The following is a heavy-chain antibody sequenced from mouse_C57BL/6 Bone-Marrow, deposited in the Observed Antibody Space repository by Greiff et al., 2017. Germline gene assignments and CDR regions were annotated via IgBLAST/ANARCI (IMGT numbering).Heavy chain of an antibody. CDR3: ARYRYWGFAY. J-gene: IGHJ3*01. CDR1: GFTFTDYY. V-gene: IGHV7-3*01. D-gene: IGHD4-1*01. CDR2: IRNKANGYTT. Sequence: EVKLMESGGGLVQPGGSLSLSCAASGFTFTDYYMSWVRQPPGKALEWLGFIRNKANGYTTEYSASVKGRFTISRDNSQSIIDLQMNAMRAEDSATYYCARYRYWGFAYWGQGTLVTVSA.